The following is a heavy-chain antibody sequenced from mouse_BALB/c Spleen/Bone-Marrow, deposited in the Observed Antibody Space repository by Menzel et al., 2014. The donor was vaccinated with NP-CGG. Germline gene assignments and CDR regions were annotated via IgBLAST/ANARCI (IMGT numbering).Heavy chain of an antibody. J-gene: IGHJ3*01. D-gene: IGHD2-4*01. V-gene: IGHV5-6*01. CDR3: ARPYDFGAWFAY. Sequence: EVMPVESGGDLVKPGGSLKLSCAASGFTSSSYGMSWVRQTPDKRLEWVATISSGGSYTYYPDSVKGRFTISRDNAKNTLYLQMSSLKSEDTAMYYCARPYDFGAWFAYWGQGTLVTVSA. CDR1: GFTSSSYG. CDR2: ISSGGSYT.